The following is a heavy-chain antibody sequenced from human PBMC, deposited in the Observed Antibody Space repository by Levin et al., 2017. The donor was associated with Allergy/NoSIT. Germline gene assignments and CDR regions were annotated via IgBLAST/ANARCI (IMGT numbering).Heavy chain of an antibody. V-gene: IGHV4-59*12. Sequence: SETLSLACSVSGGSISDYYWSWIRQPPGKGLEWIAYIYYGGNTNYNPSLKSRVTMSVDTSQNQFSLRLRSVTAADTAVYYCARPVLVDFGELWYMDVWGKGTTVTVSS. J-gene: IGHJ6*03. CDR2: IYYGGNT. CDR1: GGSISDYY. CDR3: ARPVLVDFGELWYMDV. D-gene: IGHD3-10*01.